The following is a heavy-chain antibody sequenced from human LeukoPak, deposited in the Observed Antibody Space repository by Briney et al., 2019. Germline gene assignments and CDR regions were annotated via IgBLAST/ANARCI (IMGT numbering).Heavy chain of an antibody. D-gene: IGHD2-21*02. CDR2: IIPILGIA. J-gene: IGHJ4*02. Sequence: SVKVSCKASGGTFSSYAISWVRHAPGQGLEWMGRIIPILGIANYAQKFQGRVTITADKSTSTAYMELSSLRSEDTAVYYCARGPYCGGDCSLGPFDYWGQGTLVTVSS. CDR1: GGTFSSYA. CDR3: ARGPYCGGDCSLGPFDY. V-gene: IGHV1-69*04.